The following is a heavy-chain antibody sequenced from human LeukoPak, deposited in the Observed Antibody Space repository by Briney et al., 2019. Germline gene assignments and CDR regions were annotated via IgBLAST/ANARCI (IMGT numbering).Heavy chain of an antibody. D-gene: IGHD6-13*01. Sequence: GSLRLSCAASGFTFSSYWSWIRQPPGKGLEWIGEINHSGSTNYNPSLKSRVTISVDTSKNQFSLKLSSVTAADTAVYYCARGSSSWYVAYYYYYMDVWGKGTTVTVSS. J-gene: IGHJ6*03. CDR3: ARGSSSWYVAYYYYYMDV. CDR2: INHSGST. CDR1: GFTFSSY. V-gene: IGHV4-34*01.